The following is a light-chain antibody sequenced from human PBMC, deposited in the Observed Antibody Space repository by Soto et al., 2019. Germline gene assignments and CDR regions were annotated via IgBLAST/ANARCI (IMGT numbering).Light chain of an antibody. CDR3: QSYDSSLSGSEV. CDR1: SSNIGAGYD. V-gene: IGLV1-40*01. CDR2: GNS. Sequence: QSVLKQPPSVSGATGQRVTISCTGSSSNIGAGYDVHWYQQLPGTAPKLLIYGNSNRPSGVPDRFSGSKSGTSASLAITGLQAEDEADYYCQSYDSSLSGSEVFGTGTKVTVL. J-gene: IGLJ1*01.